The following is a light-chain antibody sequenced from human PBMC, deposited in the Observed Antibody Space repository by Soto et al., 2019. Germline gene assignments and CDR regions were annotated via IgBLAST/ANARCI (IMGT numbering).Light chain of an antibody. CDR1: RNVLYSSNNKNY. J-gene: IGKJ3*01. CDR3: QQYFSTPLT. Sequence: DFVMTQSPDSLAVSLGERATINCKSSRNVLYSSNNKNYLAWYQQKPGQPPKLLIYWASTRESGVPDRFSGSGSVTDFTLTISSLQAEDVAVYYCQQYFSTPLTFGPGTKVDI. CDR2: WAS. V-gene: IGKV4-1*01.